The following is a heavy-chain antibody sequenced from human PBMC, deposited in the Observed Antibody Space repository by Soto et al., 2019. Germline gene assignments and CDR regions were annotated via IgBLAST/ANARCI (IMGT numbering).Heavy chain of an antibody. CDR1: GGTFNNYA. CDR3: ARWGGLACSGAVCFKKPFDY. V-gene: IGHV1-69*06. Sequence: QVQLVQSGAEVKRPESSMKVSCKPSGGTFNNYAINWVRQAPGQGLEWMGAIIPISATTKYAQKFQGRVTITADKSTSTVYMDLSSLRSEDTAVYYCARWGGLACSGAVCFKKPFDYWGQGTLVTVSS. D-gene: IGHD2-8*02. J-gene: IGHJ4*02. CDR2: IIPISATT.